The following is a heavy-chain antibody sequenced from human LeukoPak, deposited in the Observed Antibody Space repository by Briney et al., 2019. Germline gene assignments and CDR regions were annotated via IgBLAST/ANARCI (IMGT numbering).Heavy chain of an antibody. CDR3: ARGANYNWDS. CDR2: ISHSGST. D-gene: IGHD1-20*01. CDR1: GDSISSHKW. Sequence: SETLSLTCTVSGDSISSHKWWWCWVRQPPGKGLEWIGEISHSGSTSYNPSLKSRVTIAADMSKNQFSLSLTSVTAADTAVYYCARGANYNWDSWGRGTLVTVSS. V-gene: IGHV4-4*02. J-gene: IGHJ4*02.